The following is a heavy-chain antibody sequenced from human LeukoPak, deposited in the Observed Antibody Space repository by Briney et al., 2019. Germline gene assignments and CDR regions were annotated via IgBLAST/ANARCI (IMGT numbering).Heavy chain of an antibody. Sequence: GGSLRLSCAASGFTFTNYAMSWARQAPGKGLEWVSGISGSGGSTNYADSVKGRFTISRDNSKNTLYLQMNSLRPEDTGVYYCAKGRYDYGSGSYLSDYWGQGTLVTVSS. CDR3: AKGRYDYGSGSYLSDY. CDR2: ISGSGGST. V-gene: IGHV3-23*01. D-gene: IGHD3-10*01. CDR1: GFTFTNYA. J-gene: IGHJ4*02.